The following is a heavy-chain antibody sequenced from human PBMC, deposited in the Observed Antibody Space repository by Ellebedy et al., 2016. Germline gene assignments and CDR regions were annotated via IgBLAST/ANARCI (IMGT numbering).Heavy chain of an antibody. Sequence: SVKVSCXASGGTFSSYAISWVRQAPGQGLEWMGGIIPIFGTANYAQKFQGRVTITADESTSTAYMELSSLRSEDTAVYYCASSRYYYGSGSYYYFDYWGQGTLVTVSS. V-gene: IGHV1-69*13. CDR3: ASSRYYYGSGSYYYFDY. J-gene: IGHJ4*02. CDR1: GGTFSSYA. D-gene: IGHD3-10*01. CDR2: IIPIFGTA.